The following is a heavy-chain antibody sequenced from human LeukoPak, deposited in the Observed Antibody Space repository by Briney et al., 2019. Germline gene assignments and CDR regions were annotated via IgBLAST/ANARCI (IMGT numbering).Heavy chain of an antibody. CDR3: ARSYSGSFLY. J-gene: IGHJ1*01. D-gene: IGHD1-26*01. CDR1: DYSISSDDYY. CDR2: VYHGGNT. V-gene: IGHV4-38-2*02. Sequence: SETLSLTCIVSDYSISSDDYYWGWIRQPPGKGLEFIGSVYHGGNTYYKASLKSRVTISLDTSKNQFSLRLSSVTTPDTAVYYCARSYSGSFLYWGQGSLVTASS.